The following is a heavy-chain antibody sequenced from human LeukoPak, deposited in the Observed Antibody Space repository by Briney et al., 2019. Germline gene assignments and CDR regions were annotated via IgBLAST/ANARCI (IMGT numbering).Heavy chain of an antibody. J-gene: IGHJ4*02. CDR3: ARDLGDYAFDY. CDR2: ISSSSSYI. D-gene: IGHD4-17*01. CDR1: GFTFNSYA. V-gene: IGHV3-21*01. Sequence: GGSLRLSCAASGFTFNSYAMSWVRQAPGKGLEWVSSISSSSSYIYYADSVKGRFTISRDNAKNSLYLQMNSLRAEDTAVYYCARDLGDYAFDYWGQGTLVTVSS.